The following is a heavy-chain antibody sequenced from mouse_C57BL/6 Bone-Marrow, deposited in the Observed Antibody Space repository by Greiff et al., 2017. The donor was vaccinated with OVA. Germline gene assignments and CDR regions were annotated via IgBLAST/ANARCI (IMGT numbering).Heavy chain of an antibody. V-gene: IGHV2-2*01. Sequence: VKLMESGPGLVQPSQSLSITCTVSGFSLTSYGVHWVRQSPGKGLEWLGVIWSGGSTDYNAAFISRLSISKDNSKSQVFLKMNSMQADDTAIYYCDRNSPYYENFDDWGQGTTLTVSS. CDR3: DRNSPYYENFDD. D-gene: IGHD2-10*01. CDR2: IWSGGST. J-gene: IGHJ2*01. CDR1: GFSLTSYG.